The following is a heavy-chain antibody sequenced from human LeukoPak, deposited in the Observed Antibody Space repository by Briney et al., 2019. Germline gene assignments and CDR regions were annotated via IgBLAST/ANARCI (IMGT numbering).Heavy chain of an antibody. J-gene: IGHJ6*02. CDR2: ISSSGSTI. Sequence: GGSLRLSCAASGFTFSSYEMNWVRQAPGKGLERVSYISSSGSTIYYADSVKGRFTISRDNAKNSLYLQMNSLRAEDTAVYYCARDSVWYDSSNGMDVWGQGTTVTVSS. D-gene: IGHD3-22*01. V-gene: IGHV3-48*03. CDR3: ARDSVWYDSSNGMDV. CDR1: GFTFSSYE.